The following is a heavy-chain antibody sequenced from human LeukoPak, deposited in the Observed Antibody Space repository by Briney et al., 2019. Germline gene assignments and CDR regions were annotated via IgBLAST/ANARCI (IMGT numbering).Heavy chain of an antibody. CDR3: VGVRVFTMIVSEPGQPYF. D-gene: IGHD3-22*01. V-gene: IGHV3-53*01. J-gene: IGHJ3*01. CDR1: GFTFSSNY. CDR2: IYSGGST. Sequence: GGSLRLSCAASGFTFSSNYMSWVRQAPGKGLEWVSVIYSGGSTYYSDSVTGRFTISRDNSKNTLYLQMNSLRAEDTAVYYCVGVRVFTMIVSEPGQPYFWGQGTMVTVSS.